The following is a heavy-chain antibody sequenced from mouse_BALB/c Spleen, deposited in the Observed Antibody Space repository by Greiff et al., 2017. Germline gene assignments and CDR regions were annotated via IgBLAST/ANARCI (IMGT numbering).Heavy chain of an antibody. V-gene: IGHV5-4*02. Sequence: EVQLMESGGGLVKPGGSLKLSCAASGFTFSDYYMYWVRQTPEKRLEWVATISDGGSYTYYPDSVKGRFTISRDNAKNNLYLQMSSLKSEDTAMYYCARIYGNYEAMDYWGQGTSVTVSS. CDR1: GFTFSDYY. CDR3: ARIYGNYEAMDY. J-gene: IGHJ4*01. CDR2: ISDGGSYT. D-gene: IGHD2-1*01.